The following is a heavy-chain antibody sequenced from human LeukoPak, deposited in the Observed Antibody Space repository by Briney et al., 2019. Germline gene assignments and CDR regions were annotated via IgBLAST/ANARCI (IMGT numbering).Heavy chain of an antibody. CDR1: GYTFTGYY. V-gene: IGHV1-2*02. CDR3: ASATYYYGSGRSGWFDP. D-gene: IGHD3-10*01. CDR2: INPNSGGT. J-gene: IGHJ5*02. Sequence: ASVKVSCKASGYTFTGYYMHWVRQAPGQGLEWMGWINPNSGGTNYAQKFQGRVTITTDESTSTAYMELSSLRSEDTAVYYCASATYYYGSGRSGWFDPWGQGTLVTVSS.